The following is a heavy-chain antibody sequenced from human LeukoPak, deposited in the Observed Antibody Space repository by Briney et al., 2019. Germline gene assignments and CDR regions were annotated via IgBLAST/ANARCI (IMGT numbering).Heavy chain of an antibody. Sequence: ASVKVSCKASGGTFSSYAISWVRQAPGQGLGWMGRIIPILGIANYAQKFQGRVTITADKSTSTAYMELSSLRSEDTAVYYCAVVTMTDYYFDYWGQGTLVTVSS. CDR3: AVVTMTDYYFDY. V-gene: IGHV1-69*04. D-gene: IGHD3-22*01. J-gene: IGHJ4*02. CDR1: GGTFSSYA. CDR2: IIPILGIA.